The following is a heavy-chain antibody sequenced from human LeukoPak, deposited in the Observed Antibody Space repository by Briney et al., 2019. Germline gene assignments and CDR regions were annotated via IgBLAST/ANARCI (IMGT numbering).Heavy chain of an antibody. D-gene: IGHD3-22*01. CDR2: IYSGGST. V-gene: IGHV3-53*01. Sequence: GGSLRLSCAASGFTVSSNYMSWVRQAPGKGLEWVSVIYSGGSTYYADSVKGRFTISRDNSRNTLYLQMNSLSAEDTAVYYCARVDSTGYYLDWYLDLWGRGTLVTVSS. CDR1: GFTVSSNY. J-gene: IGHJ2*01. CDR3: ARVDSTGYYLDWYLDL.